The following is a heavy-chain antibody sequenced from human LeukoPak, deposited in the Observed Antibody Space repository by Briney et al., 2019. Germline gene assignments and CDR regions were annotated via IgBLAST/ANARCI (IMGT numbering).Heavy chain of an antibody. Sequence: GGSLRLSCAASGFTFSSYDMHWVRQATGKGLEWVSAIGTAGDTYYPGSVKGRFTISRENAKNSLYLQMNSLRAGDTAVYYCARARYSSSSRGGLWYFDLWGRGTQVTVSS. CDR2: IGTAGDT. V-gene: IGHV3-13*01. CDR3: ARARYSSSSRGGLWYFDL. CDR1: GFTFSSYD. J-gene: IGHJ2*01. D-gene: IGHD6-13*01.